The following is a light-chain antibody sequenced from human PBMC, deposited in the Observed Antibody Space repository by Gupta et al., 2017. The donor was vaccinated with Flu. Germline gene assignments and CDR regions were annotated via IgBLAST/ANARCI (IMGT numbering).Light chain of an antibody. V-gene: IGKV1-39*01. CDR3: QQSYSTPFD. J-gene: IGKJ3*01. Sequence: GDKVTSTCRESQSINNYLNWYQQKPGRAPNFLIYGASSLQSGVPSRFSGSGSGTDFTLTISSRQPEDFATYYCQQSYSTPFDFGPGTKVDVK. CDR1: QSINNY. CDR2: GAS.